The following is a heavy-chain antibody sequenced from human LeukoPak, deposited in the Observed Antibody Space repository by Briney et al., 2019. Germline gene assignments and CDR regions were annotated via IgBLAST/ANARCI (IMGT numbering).Heavy chain of an antibody. CDR3: AKASVGARFFDP. Sequence: SETLSLTCAVSGGSISSSNWWCWVRQPPGKGLEWIGEIYNSGSTNYNPSLKSRVTISVDKSKNQFSLKLSSVTAADTAVYYCAKASVGARFFDPWGQGTLVTVSS. J-gene: IGHJ5*02. V-gene: IGHV4-4*02. D-gene: IGHD1-26*01. CDR1: GGSISSSNW. CDR2: IYNSGST.